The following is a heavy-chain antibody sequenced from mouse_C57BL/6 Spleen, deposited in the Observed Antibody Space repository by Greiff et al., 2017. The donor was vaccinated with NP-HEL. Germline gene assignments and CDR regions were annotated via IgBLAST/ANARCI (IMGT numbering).Heavy chain of an antibody. D-gene: IGHD2-4*01. Sequence: QVQLKQPGAELVKPGASVKLSCKASGYTFTSYWMHWVKQRPGRGLEWIGRIDPNSGGTKYNEKFKSKATLTVDKPSSTAYMQLSSLTSEDSAVYDCARSYDYDWFAYWGQGTLVTVSA. CDR2: IDPNSGGT. CDR3: ARSYDYDWFAY. CDR1: GYTFTSYW. V-gene: IGHV1-72*01. J-gene: IGHJ3*01.